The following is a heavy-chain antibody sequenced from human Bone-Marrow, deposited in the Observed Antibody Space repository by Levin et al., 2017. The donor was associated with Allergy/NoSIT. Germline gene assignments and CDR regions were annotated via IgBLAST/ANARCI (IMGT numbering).Heavy chain of an antibody. D-gene: IGHD6-19*01. J-gene: IGHJ4*02. CDR1: GFTVSSNY. CDR2: MYTGGST. Sequence: GGSLRLSCAASGFTVSSNYMSWVRQAPGKGLEWVSVMYTGGSTYYADSVKGRFIISRDISENTVYLQMNSLRVDDTAVYYCARGPPQWLVPGDWGQGTLVTVST. V-gene: IGHV3-53*01. CDR3: ARGPPQWLVPGD.